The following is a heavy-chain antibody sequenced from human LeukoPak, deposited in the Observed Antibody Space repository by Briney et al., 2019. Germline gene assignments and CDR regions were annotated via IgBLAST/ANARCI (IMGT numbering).Heavy chain of an antibody. V-gene: IGHV4-4*09. CDR2: IYTSGST. CDR1: GGSISSYY. J-gene: IGHJ4*02. D-gene: IGHD1-26*01. CDR3: ARLAFSGSYRLLDY. Sequence: PSETLPLTCTVSGGSISSYYWSWIRQPPGKGLEWIGYIYTSGSTNYNPSLKSRVTISVDTSKNQFSLKLSSVTAADTAVYYCARLAFSGSYRLLDYWGQGTLVTVSS.